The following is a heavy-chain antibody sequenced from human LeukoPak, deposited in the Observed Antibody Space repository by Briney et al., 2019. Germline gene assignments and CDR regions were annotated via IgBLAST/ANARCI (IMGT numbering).Heavy chain of an antibody. CDR1: GGSFSGYY. CDR3: ARLPGGWVGGDY. CDR2: IHHSGST. D-gene: IGHD2-2*01. Sequence: SETLSLTCAVYGGSFSGYYWSWIRQPPGKGLEWIGEIHHSGSTNYNPSLKSRVTISVDTSKIQFSLKLTSVTAADTAVYYCARLPGGWVGGDYWGQGTLVTVSS. J-gene: IGHJ4*02. V-gene: IGHV4-34*01.